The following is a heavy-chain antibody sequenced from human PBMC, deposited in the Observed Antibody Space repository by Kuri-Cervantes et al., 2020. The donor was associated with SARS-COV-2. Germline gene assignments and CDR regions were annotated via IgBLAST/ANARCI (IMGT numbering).Heavy chain of an antibody. Sequence: SQTLSLTCAVYGGSFSGYYWSWIRQPPGKGLEWIGEINHSGSTNYNPSLKSRVTVSVDTSKNQFSLKLSSVTAADTAVYYCARVAAADLKYFQHWGQGTLVTVSS. CDR3: ARVAAADLKYFQH. CDR1: GGSFSGYY. J-gene: IGHJ1*01. CDR2: INHSGST. V-gene: IGHV4-34*01. D-gene: IGHD6-13*01.